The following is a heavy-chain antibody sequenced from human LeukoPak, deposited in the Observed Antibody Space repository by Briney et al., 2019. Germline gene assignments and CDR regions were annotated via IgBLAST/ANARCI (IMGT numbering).Heavy chain of an antibody. CDR2: ISSGAGTT. V-gene: IGHV3-23*01. D-gene: IGHD6-19*01. J-gene: IGHJ5*02. Sequence: GGSLRLSCAASGFSFSSYAKSWVRQVPGKRLEWVSAISSGAGTTGYADSVKGRFTISRAHSKSTIYLQMNSLRAEDTAVYYCAKDLEQSYSGWSTSYDAWGQGTLVTVSS. CDR1: GFSFSSYA. CDR3: AKDLEQSYSGWSTSYDA.